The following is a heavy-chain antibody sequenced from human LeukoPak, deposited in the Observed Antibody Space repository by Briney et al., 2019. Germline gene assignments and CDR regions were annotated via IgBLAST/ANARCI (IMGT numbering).Heavy chain of an antibody. CDR3: ATQFYSNGYNF. CDR2: IKSRTDGGTT. CDR1: GFTFSSAW. J-gene: IGHJ4*02. Sequence: GGSLRLSCPGSGFTFSSAWMTWVRQIPGKGLEWVGHIKSRTDGGTTDYAAPVKGRFTISRDDSKNTVYLQMNSLKTEDSAVYFCATQFYSNGYNFWGQGTLVIVSS. V-gene: IGHV3-15*01. D-gene: IGHD5-24*01.